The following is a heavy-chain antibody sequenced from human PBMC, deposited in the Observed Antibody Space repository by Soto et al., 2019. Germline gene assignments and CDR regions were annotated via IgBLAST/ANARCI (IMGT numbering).Heavy chain of an antibody. V-gene: IGHV3-23*01. Sequence: EVQLLESGGGLVQPGGSLRLSCAASGFTFSSYAMSWVRQAPGKGLEWVSAISGSGGSTYYADSVKGRFTISRDNSKNTLYLQMNSLRAEDTAVYYCAKVWTTMVRVLGAFDYWGQGTLVTVSS. CDR1: GFTFSSYA. CDR3: AKVWTTMVRVLGAFDY. CDR2: ISGSGGST. J-gene: IGHJ4*02. D-gene: IGHD3-10*01.